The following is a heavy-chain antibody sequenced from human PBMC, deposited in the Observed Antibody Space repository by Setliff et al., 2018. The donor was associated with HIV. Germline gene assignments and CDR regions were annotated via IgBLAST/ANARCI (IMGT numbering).Heavy chain of an antibody. D-gene: IGHD6-13*01. Sequence: PGGSLRLSCAASGFTFSSYAMHWVRQAPGKGLEWVSAISGSGGSTYYADSVKGRFTISRDNSKNTLYLQMNSLRAEDTAVYYCAKTSSSSEYYFDYWGQGTVDTVSS. CDR3: AKTSSSSEYYFDY. CDR2: ISGSGGST. CDR1: GFTFSSYA. V-gene: IGHV3-23*01. J-gene: IGHJ4*03.